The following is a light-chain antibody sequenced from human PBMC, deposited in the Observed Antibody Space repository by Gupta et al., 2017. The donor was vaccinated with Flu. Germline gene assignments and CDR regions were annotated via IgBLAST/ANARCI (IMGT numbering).Light chain of an antibody. CDR2: YNN. CDR1: SSNIGSNT. V-gene: IGLV1-44*01. CDR3: AAWDASLDGWV. J-gene: IGLJ3*02. Sequence: RVTISCSGSSSNIGSNTVNWYQQLPGTAPKLLIYYNNQQSSGVPDRFSASKSGTSASLAISGPQADDEADYYCAAWDASLDGWVFGGGTKVTVI.